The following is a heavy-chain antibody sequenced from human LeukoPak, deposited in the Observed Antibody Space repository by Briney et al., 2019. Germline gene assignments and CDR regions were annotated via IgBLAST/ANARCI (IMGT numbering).Heavy chain of an antibody. Sequence: SETLSLTCTVSGYSISSGYYWGWIRQPPGKGLEWIGSIYHSGSTYYNPSLRSRVTISVDKSKNQFSLKLSSVTAADTAVYYCAKGSGWLLPQYFDFWGQGTLVTVSS. V-gene: IGHV4-38-2*02. CDR2: IYHSGST. CDR3: AKGSGWLLPQYFDF. D-gene: IGHD2-21*01. CDR1: GYSISSGYY. J-gene: IGHJ4*02.